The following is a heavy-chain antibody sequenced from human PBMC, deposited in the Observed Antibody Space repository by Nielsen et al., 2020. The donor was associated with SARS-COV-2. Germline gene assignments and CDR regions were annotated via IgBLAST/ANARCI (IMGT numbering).Heavy chain of an antibody. Sequence: VSVKVSCKASGYTFTTYGISWVRQAPGQGLEWMGWISSYDGNTNYAQKLQGRVTMTRDTSTSTAYMELGSLRSDDTAVYYCARSVGYSSSWPKYYYHYMDVWGEGTTVTVSS. CDR1: GYTFTTYG. J-gene: IGHJ6*03. V-gene: IGHV1-18*04. D-gene: IGHD6-13*01. CDR2: ISSYDGNT. CDR3: ARSVGYSSSWPKYYYHYMDV.